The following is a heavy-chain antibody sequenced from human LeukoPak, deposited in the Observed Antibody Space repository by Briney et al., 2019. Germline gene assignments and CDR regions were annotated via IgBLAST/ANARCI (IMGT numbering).Heavy chain of an antibody. D-gene: IGHD5-18*01. J-gene: IGHJ4*02. CDR1: GFTFSSYE. Sequence: GGSLRLSCAASGFTFSSYEMNWVRQAPGKGLEWGSYISSSGSTIYYADSVKGRFTISRDNAKNSLYLQMNSLRAEDTAVYYCARVGHSYGYPDYWGQGTLVTVSS. CDR2: ISSSGSTI. V-gene: IGHV3-48*03. CDR3: ARVGHSYGYPDY.